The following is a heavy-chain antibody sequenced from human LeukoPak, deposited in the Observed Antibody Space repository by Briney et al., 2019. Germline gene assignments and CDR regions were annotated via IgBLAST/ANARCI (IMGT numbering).Heavy chain of an antibody. CDR1: GFIFSSYN. CDR2: ISSIDSTI. CDR3: ARDLDGAVAFDI. D-gene: IGHD1-1*01. V-gene: IGHV3-48*01. J-gene: IGHJ3*02. Sequence: GGSLRLSCAASGFIFSSYNMHWVRQAPGKGLEWVSYISSIDSTIYYADSVQGRFTISRDNAKNSLYLLMNSLRAEDTAVYYCARDLDGAVAFDIWGQGTMVTVSS.